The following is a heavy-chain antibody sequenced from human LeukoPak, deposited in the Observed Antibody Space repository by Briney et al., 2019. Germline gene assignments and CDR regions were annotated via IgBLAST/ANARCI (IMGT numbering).Heavy chain of an antibody. V-gene: IGHV4-4*07. J-gene: IGHJ3*02. Sequence: SETLSLTCTVSGNSFGDYYWSWIRQPAGKGLEWIGRIYTSGSTTYNPSLKSRVTMSVDTSKNHFSLKLSSVTAADTAVYYCARVRRGYSYASDFDAFDIWGQGTMVTVSS. CDR2: IYTSGST. CDR3: ARVRRGYSYASDFDAFDI. CDR1: GNSFGDYY. D-gene: IGHD5-18*01.